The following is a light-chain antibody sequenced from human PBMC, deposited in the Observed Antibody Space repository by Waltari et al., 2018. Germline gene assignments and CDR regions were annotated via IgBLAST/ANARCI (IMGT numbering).Light chain of an antibody. V-gene: IGKV4-1*01. J-gene: IGKJ1*01. CDR3: QQFYTTPPT. CDR1: QSFLFRSNSKNY. Sequence: DIVMTQSPDSLAVSLGERATINCKSRQSFLFRSNSKNYLAWYQQKPGQPPKLLIYWASTRESGVPDRFSGSGSGTDFTLTISSLQAEDVAVYYCQQFYTTPPTFGQGTKVEIK. CDR2: WAS.